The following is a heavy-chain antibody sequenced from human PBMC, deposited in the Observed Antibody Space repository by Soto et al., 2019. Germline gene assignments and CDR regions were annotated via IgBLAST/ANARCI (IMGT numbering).Heavy chain of an antibody. CDR1: GFSFSSYA. J-gene: IGHJ5*02. D-gene: IGHD1-26*01. Sequence: EVQLLESGGGLVQPGGSLRLSCAASGFSFSSYAMGWVRQAPGKGLEWVSIISATDVATYYADSVKGHFSIARDDSRRTLFLQMNSLRAEDTAVYHCVKDVYSGSSGQFDLWGQGTLVTVSS. CDR3: VKDVYSGSSGQFDL. CDR2: ISATDVAT. V-gene: IGHV3-23*01.